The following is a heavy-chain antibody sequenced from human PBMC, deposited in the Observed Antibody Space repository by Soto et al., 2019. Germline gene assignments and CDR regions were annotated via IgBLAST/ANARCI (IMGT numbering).Heavy chain of an antibody. J-gene: IGHJ4*02. Sequence: SETLSLTCTVSADSISSGNKYWGWIRQPPVKGLEWIGSIYYSGRTYNNPSLMSRVSMSIDTSKDQFSLKLKSVTAADTALYFCARQRTSVVTQASFDVWGPGSLATVSS. CDR2: IYYSGRT. CDR3: ARQRTSVVTQASFDV. D-gene: IGHD2-21*02. V-gene: IGHV4-39*01. CDR1: ADSISSGNKY.